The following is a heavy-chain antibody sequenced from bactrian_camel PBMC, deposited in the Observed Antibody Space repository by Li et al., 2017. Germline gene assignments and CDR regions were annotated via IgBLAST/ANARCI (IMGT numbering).Heavy chain of an antibody. CDR2: IRSDGIT. D-gene: IGHD1*01. CDR1: GNIFSKCG. Sequence: HVQLVESGGGSVQSGGSLRLSCAASGNIFSKCGMEWYRQAPGKERVVVSTIRSDGITSYADSVKGRFTISQDNAKDTVYLQMNSLKPEDMAMYYCANVRLDHTLGLWDSYNYWGQGTQVTVS. J-gene: IGHJ4*01. CDR3: ANVRLDHTLGLWDSYNY. V-gene: IGHV3S53*01.